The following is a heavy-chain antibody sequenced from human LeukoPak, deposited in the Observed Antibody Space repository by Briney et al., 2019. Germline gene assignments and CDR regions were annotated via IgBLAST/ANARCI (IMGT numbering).Heavy chain of an antibody. Sequence: PGGSLRLSCAASGFPVSSNYMSWVRQAPGKGLEWVSVIYSGGSTYYADSVKGRFTISRDNSKNTLYLQMNSLRAEDTAVYYCGRMSMVRGVINDYWGQGTLVTVSS. D-gene: IGHD3-10*01. CDR1: GFPVSSNY. V-gene: IGHV3-53*01. CDR3: GRMSMVRGVINDY. J-gene: IGHJ4*02. CDR2: IYSGGST.